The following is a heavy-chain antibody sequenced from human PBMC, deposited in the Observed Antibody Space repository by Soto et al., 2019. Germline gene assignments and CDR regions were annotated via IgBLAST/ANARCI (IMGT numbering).Heavy chain of an antibody. V-gene: IGHV3-7*04. CDR2: INQDGSEK. Sequence: EVQLVESGGGLVQPGGSLRLSCVDSGFTFNNYWMSWVRQAPGKGLAWVANINQDGSEKYYVDSVKGRFTISRDNAKNSLYLQMNSLRAGDKVVCYCASDRQGKDYWGQGTLVTVSS. CDR3: ASDRQGKDY. D-gene: IGHD3-10*01. CDR1: GFTFNNYW. J-gene: IGHJ4*02.